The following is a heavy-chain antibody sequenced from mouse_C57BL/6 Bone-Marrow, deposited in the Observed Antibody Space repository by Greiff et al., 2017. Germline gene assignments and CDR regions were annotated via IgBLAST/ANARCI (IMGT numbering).Heavy chain of an antibody. V-gene: IGHV1-82*01. J-gene: IGHJ1*03. CDR2: IYPGDGDT. CDR3: ARDYGSSFYWYFDV. D-gene: IGHD1-1*01. Sequence: VKVVESGPELVKPGASVKISCKASGYAFSSSWMNWVKQRPGKGLEWIGRIYPGDGDTNYNGKFKGKATLTADKSSSTAYMQLSSLTSEDSAVYFWARDYGSSFYWYFDVWGTGTTVTVSS. CDR1: GYAFSSSW.